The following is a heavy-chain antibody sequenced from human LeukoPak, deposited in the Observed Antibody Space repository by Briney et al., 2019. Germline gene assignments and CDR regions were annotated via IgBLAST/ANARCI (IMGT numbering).Heavy chain of an antibody. D-gene: IGHD5-18*01. V-gene: IGHV4-39*07. CDR2: IYYTGYT. CDR3: ARDVVYTSMVHAYYFDY. CDR1: GGNTTSYY. J-gene: IGHJ4*02. Sequence: SETLSLTCTVSGGNTTSYYWAWIRQSPGKGLEWIGSIYYTGYTYYNPSLKSRVTMSVDTSKNQFSLKLSSVTAADTAVYYCARDVVYTSMVHAYYFDYWGQGTLVTVSS.